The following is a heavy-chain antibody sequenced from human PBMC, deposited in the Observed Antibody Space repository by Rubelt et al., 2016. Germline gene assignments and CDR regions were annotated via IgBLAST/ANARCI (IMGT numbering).Heavy chain of an antibody. CDR2: IYGDDDE. J-gene: IGHJ6*02. CDR1: GFSLRTSGVG. Sequence: QITLKESGPTVVKPTETLTLTCNFSGFSLRTSGVGVGWIRQPPGKALEWLVLIYGDDDERYRPSLRGRLTITKDTSNNQVVLTMTNMAPVDTGTYYCAHTGSVLRCQYYYYGLDVWGQGTTVTVSS. D-gene: IGHD5/OR15-5a*01. CDR3: AHTGSVLRCQYYYYGLDV. V-gene: IGHV2-5*02.